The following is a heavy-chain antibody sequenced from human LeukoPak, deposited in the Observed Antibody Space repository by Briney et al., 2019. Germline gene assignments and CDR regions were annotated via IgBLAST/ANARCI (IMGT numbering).Heavy chain of an antibody. CDR1: GGSISSSSYY. J-gene: IGHJ4*02. CDR2: IYTSGST. Sequence: SETLSLTCTVSGGSISSSSYYWSWIRQPAGKGLEWIGRIYTSGSTNYNPSLKSRVTMSVDTSKNQFSLKLSSVTAADTAVYYCARGVNRYYYYFDYWGQGTLVTVSS. CDR3: ARGVNRYYYYFDY. V-gene: IGHV4-61*02. D-gene: IGHD3-10*01.